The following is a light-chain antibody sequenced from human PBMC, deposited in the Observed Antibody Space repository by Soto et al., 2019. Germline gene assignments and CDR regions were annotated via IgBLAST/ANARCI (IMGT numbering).Light chain of an antibody. Sequence: DIQLTQSPSFLSASVGDRVTITCRASQGIAGSLAWYQQKPGKPPKLLIYAESTLQSGVPSRFSGSGSGTRGTLTISSLQPEDFATYYCQQVKSYPRTFGGGTWVEIK. CDR2: AES. J-gene: IGKJ4*01. CDR3: QQVKSYPRT. V-gene: IGKV1-9*01. CDR1: QGIAGS.